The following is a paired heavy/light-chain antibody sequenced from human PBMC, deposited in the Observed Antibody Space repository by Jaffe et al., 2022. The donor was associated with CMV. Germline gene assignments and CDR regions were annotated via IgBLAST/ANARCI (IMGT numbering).Heavy chain of an antibody. CDR2: ISGSGGST. CDR1: GFTFSSYA. D-gene: IGHD5-18*01. J-gene: IGHJ6*02. Sequence: EVQLLESGGGLVQPGGSLRLSCAASGFTFSSYAMSWVRQAPGKGLEWVSAISGSGGSTYYADSVKGRFTISRDNSKNTLYLQMNSLRAEDTAVYYCAKDAEDTAMVISLPFHYYYYGMDVWGQGTTVTVSS. V-gene: IGHV3-23*01. CDR3: AKDAEDTAMVISLPFHYYYYGMDV.
Light chain of an antibody. CDR3: LQHNSYPQT. Sequence: DIQMTQSPSSLSASVGDRVTITCRASQGIRNDLGWYQQKPGKAPKRLIYAASSLQSGVPSRFSGSGSGTEFTLTISSLQPEDFATYYCLQHNSYPQTFGQGTKVEIK. CDR1: QGIRND. CDR2: AAS. V-gene: IGKV1-17*01. J-gene: IGKJ1*01.